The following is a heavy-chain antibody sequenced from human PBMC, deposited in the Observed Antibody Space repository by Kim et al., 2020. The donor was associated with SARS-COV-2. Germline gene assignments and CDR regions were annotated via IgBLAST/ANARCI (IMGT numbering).Heavy chain of an antibody. Sequence: SETLSLTCTVSGGSISSYYWSWIRQPPGKGLEWIGYIYYSGSTNYNPSLKSRVTLSVDPSKNQFSLNLISVPAAATAVYYCSTGVRSGSGSYPAYWGHGT. CDR3: STGVRSGSGSYPAY. D-gene: IGHD3-10*01. J-gene: IGHJ4*01. V-gene: IGHV4-59*13. CDR1: GGSISSYY. CDR2: IYYSGST.